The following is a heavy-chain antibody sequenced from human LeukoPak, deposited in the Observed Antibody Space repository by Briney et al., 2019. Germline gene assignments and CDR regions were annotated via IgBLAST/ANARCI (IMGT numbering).Heavy chain of an antibody. CDR3: AGERGEEYSSGWYKRNYFDN. CDR1: GVSISSHY. V-gene: IGHV4-59*11. D-gene: IGHD6-19*01. CDR2: ISYSGST. J-gene: IGHJ4*02. Sequence: SETLSLTCTVSGVSISSHYWNCIRQSPGKGLVWIGFISYSGSTDYNPSLKSRVTISFDTSENQLSLRLTSVTAADTAVYYCAGERGEEYSSGWYKRNYFDNWGQGIRVTVSS.